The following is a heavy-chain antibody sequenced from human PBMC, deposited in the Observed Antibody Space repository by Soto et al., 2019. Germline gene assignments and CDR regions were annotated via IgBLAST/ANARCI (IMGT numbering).Heavy chain of an antibody. CDR3: AHTWGLPFDY. J-gene: IGHJ4*02. V-gene: IGHV2-5*01. Sequence: QITLKESGPTLVKPTQPLTLTCTYSGFSLRTTGVGVGWIRQPPGKALEWLGIMYWNDDKRYSPSLKSRFTLTSDISKSQVVLTMTNMDPVDTATYYCAHTWGLPFDYWGQGTLVIVSS. CDR2: MYWNDDK. CDR1: GFSLRTTGVG. D-gene: IGHD3-16*01.